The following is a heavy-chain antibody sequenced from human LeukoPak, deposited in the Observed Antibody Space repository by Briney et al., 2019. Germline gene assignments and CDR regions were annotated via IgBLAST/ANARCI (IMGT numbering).Heavy chain of an antibody. CDR1: GRSISSSSYY. CDR3: ASSIAAAFDY. CDR2: VYYSGST. Sequence: NSSHSLSLACTVSGRSISSSSYYSAWIRQTPGRGLEWIRSVYYSGSTYYNPSLKSRVTISVDTSKNQFSLKLSSVTAADTAVYYCASSIAAAFDYWGQGTLVTVSS. D-gene: IGHD6-13*01. V-gene: IGHV4-39*01. J-gene: IGHJ4*02.